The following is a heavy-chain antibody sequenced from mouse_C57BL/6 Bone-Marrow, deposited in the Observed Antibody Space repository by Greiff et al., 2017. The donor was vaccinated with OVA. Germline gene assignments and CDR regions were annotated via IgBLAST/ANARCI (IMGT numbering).Heavy chain of an antibody. D-gene: IGHD2-5*01. CDR3: ARIAYYSNPYYFDY. Sequence: VMLVESGPGLVQPSQSLSITCTVSGFSLTSYGVHWVRQSPGKGLEWLGVIWSGGSTDYNAAFISRLSISKDNSKSQVFFKMNSLQADDTAIYYCARIAYYSNPYYFDYWGQGTTLTVSS. CDR2: IWSGGST. J-gene: IGHJ2*01. V-gene: IGHV2-2*01. CDR1: GFSLTSYG.